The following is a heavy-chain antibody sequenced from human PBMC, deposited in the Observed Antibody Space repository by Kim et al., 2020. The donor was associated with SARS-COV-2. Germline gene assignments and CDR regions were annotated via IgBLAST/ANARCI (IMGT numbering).Heavy chain of an antibody. J-gene: IGHJ4*02. Sequence: GGSLRLSCAASGFTFSSSSMNWVRQAPGKGLEWVSSISSSSTFIYYTDSFKGRFTVSRDNAKNSLYLHMNSLRVEDTAVYYCARDTDYYGSVDSRYFDYWGQGSLVTVSS. V-gene: IGHV3-21*01. CDR1: GFTFSSSS. D-gene: IGHD3-10*01. CDR2: ISSSSTFI. CDR3: ARDTDYYGSVDSRYFDY.